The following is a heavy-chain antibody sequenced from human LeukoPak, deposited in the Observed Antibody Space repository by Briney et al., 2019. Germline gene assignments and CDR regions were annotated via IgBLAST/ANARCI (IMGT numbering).Heavy chain of an antibody. Sequence: SETLSLTCPVSGGSISSSNYCWGWIRQPPGKGLEWIGSISYSGNTYYNPSLKSRVTLSVDTAKNQFSLRLTSVTAADTAVYYCARQWGFSGPGWFDPWGQGILVTVSS. V-gene: IGHV4-39*01. CDR3: ARQWGFSGPGWFDP. D-gene: IGHD6-19*01. CDR2: ISYSGNT. J-gene: IGHJ5*02. CDR1: GGSISSSNYC.